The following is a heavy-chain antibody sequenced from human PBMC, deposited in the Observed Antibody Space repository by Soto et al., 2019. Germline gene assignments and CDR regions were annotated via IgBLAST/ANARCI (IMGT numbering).Heavy chain of an antibody. J-gene: IGHJ6*02. CDR1: GYTLTELS. CDR2: FDPEDGET. Sequence: ASVKVSCKVSGYTLTELSMHWVRQAPGKGLEWMGGFDPEDGETIYAQKFQGRVTMTEDTSTDTAYMELSSLRSEDTAVYYCATGRLLQYPEHYYYGMDVWGQGTTVTVSS. D-gene: IGHD2-15*01. V-gene: IGHV1-24*01. CDR3: ATGRLLQYPEHYYYGMDV.